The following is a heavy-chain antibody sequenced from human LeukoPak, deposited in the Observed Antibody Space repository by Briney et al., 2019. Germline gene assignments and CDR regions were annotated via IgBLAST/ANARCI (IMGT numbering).Heavy chain of an antibody. Sequence: SETLSLTCAVYGGSFSGYYWSWIRQPPPKGLEWIGEINHSESTHYNPSLKSRVTISVDASKNQFSLKLSSVTAADTAVYYCARGLAAAGTIDPWGQGTLVTVSS. D-gene: IGHD6-13*01. CDR2: INHSEST. J-gene: IGHJ5*02. V-gene: IGHV4-34*01. CDR3: ARGLAAAGTIDP. CDR1: GGSFSGYY.